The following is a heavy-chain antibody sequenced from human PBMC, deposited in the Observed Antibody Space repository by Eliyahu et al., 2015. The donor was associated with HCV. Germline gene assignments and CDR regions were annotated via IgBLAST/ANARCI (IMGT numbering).Heavy chain of an antibody. Sequence: QVQLQQWGAGLLKPSETLSLTCAVNGGSFSGYYWSWIRQPPGKGLECIGEINHSGSTKYNPSLKSRVTISVDTSKRQFSLKLSSVTAADTAVYFCARGVPDIVVVPYRRGYYYMDVWGKGTTVTVSS. CDR1: GGSFSGYY. D-gene: IGHD2-15*01. V-gene: IGHV4-34*02. CDR3: ARGVPDIVVVPYRRGYYYMDV. CDR2: INHSGST. J-gene: IGHJ6*03.